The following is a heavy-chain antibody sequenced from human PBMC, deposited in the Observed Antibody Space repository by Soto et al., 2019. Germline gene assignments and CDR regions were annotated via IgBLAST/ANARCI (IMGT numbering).Heavy chain of an antibody. J-gene: IGHJ6*02. CDR3: ARAHSGYRYGQGGYYQYYTMDV. CDR1: GLTFSSFE. V-gene: IGHV3-48*03. Sequence: PGGSLRLSCTDSGLTFSSFEMNWVRQAPGKGLEWISYISSAGGGSIYYADSVKGRFTISRYNAKNSLYLQMNSLRAEDTAVYYCARAHSGYRYGQGGYYQYYTMDVWGQGTTVTVSS. CDR2: ISSAGGGSI. D-gene: IGHD5-18*01.